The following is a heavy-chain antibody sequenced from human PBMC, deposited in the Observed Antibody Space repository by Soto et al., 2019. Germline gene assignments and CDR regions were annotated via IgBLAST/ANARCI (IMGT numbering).Heavy chain of an antibody. Sequence: SRTLSLTCAISGDSVSSNSAAWNWIRQSPSRGLEWLGRTYYRSKWYNDYAVSVKSRITINPDTSKNQFSLQLNSVTPEDTAVYYCSRDLIFTGTMVQGVRPFDPWGQGTLVTVSS. CDR2: TYYRSKWYN. V-gene: IGHV6-1*01. CDR1: GDSVSSNSAA. D-gene: IGHD3-10*01. J-gene: IGHJ5*02. CDR3: SRDLIFTGTMVQGVRPFDP.